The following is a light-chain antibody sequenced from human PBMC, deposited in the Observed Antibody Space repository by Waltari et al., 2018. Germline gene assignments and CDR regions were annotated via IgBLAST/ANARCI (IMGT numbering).Light chain of an antibody. J-gene: IGKJ2*01. CDR2: WAS. CDR1: QSLLYSSNNKNY. Sequence: DIVMTQSPDSLAVSLGARATINCKSSQSLLYSSNNKNYLAWYQQKPGQPPQLLVYWASTRESGVPDRVSGSGSGTDFTLTISSLQAEDVAVYYCQQYYTTLYTFGQGTKLEIK. V-gene: IGKV4-1*01. CDR3: QQYYTTLYT.